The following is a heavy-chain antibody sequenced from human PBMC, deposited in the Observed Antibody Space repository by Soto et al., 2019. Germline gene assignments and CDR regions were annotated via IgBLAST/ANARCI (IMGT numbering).Heavy chain of an antibody. Sequence: EVQLVESGGGLVKPGGSLRLSCAASGFTFSNAWINWVRQAPGKGLEWVGRIKSKTDGGTTDYAAPVKGRVAISRDDSNNMVYLQMNSLKVEDTAVYYCTTESYSTIIIVRFDYWGHGTLVTVSS. CDR3: TTESYSTIIIVRFDY. J-gene: IGHJ4*01. V-gene: IGHV3-15*07. CDR2: IKSKTDGGTT. CDR1: GFTFSNAW. D-gene: IGHD3-22*01.